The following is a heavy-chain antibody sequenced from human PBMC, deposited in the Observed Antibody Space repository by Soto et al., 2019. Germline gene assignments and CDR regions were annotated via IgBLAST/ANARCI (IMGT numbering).Heavy chain of an antibody. Sequence: SETLSLTCTVSGGSISSSSYYWGWIRQPPGKGLEWIGSIYYSGSTYYNPSLKSRVTISVDTSKNQFSLKLSSVTAADTAVYYCARHGGGFGELWDGAMDVWGKGTTVTVSS. V-gene: IGHV4-39*01. CDR1: GGSISSSSYY. D-gene: IGHD3-10*01. J-gene: IGHJ6*03. CDR2: IYYSGST. CDR3: ARHGGGFGELWDGAMDV.